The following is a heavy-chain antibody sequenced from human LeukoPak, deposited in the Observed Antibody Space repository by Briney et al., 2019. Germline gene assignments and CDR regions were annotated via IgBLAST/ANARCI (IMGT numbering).Heavy chain of an antibody. V-gene: IGHV5-51*01. CDR3: ARRVWIVGDTGYYFDY. CDR2: IYPGDSDT. Sequence: GESLKISCKGSGYSFTSYWIGWVRQVPGKGLEWMGIIYPGDSDTRYSPSFQGQVTISADKSISTAYLQWSSLKASDTAMYYCARRVWIVGDTGYYFDYWGQGTLVTVSS. CDR1: GYSFTSYW. D-gene: IGHD1-26*01. J-gene: IGHJ4*02.